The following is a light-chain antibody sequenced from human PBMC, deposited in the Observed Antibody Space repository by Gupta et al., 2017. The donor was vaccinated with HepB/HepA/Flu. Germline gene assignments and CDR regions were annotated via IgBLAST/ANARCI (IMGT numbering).Light chain of an antibody. V-gene: IGLV3-1*01. Sequence: SYELTQPPSVSVSPGQTASITCSGDKLGDKYACWYQQKPGQSPVLVIYQDSKRPSGIPERFSGSNSGNTATMTISGTEAMDESYYYCQACDSSTDVVFGGGTKLTVL. CDR1: KLGDKY. CDR2: QDS. CDR3: QACDSSTDVV. J-gene: IGLJ2*01.